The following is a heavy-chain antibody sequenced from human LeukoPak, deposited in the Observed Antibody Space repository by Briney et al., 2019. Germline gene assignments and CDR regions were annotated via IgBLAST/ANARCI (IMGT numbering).Heavy chain of an antibody. CDR1: GGSISSGDYY. CDR3: ASYHSNPNDAFDI. V-gene: IGHV4-30-4*08. J-gene: IGHJ3*02. CDR2: IYYSGST. D-gene: IGHD4-11*01. Sequence: PSETLSLTCTVSGGSISSGDYYWSWIRQPPGKGLEWIGYIYYSGSTYYNPSLKSRVTISVDTSKNQFSLKLSSVTAADTAVYYCASYHSNPNDAFDIWGQGTMVTVPS.